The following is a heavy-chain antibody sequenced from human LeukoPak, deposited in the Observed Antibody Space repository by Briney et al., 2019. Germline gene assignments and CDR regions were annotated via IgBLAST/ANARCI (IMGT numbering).Heavy chain of an antibody. J-gene: IGHJ4*02. CDR2: IYYSGST. Sequence: PSETLSLTCTVSGGSISSYYWSWIRQPPGKGLEWIGYIYYSGSTNYNPSLKSRVTISVDTSKNQFSLKLSSVTAADTAVYYCARQVAAPPMYSFGYWGQGTLVTVSS. CDR1: GGSISSYY. V-gene: IGHV4-59*08. D-gene: IGHD6-13*01. CDR3: ARQVAAPPMYSFGY.